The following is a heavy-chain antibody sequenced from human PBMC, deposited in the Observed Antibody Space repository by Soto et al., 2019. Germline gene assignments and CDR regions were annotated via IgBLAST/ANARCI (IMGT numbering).Heavy chain of an antibody. V-gene: IGHV3-73*01. CDR2: IRSKANSYAT. J-gene: IGHJ6*02. CDR3: TRGIVGATHYYYYYGMDV. D-gene: IGHD1-26*01. CDR1: GFTFSGSA. Sequence: GGSLRLSCAASGFTFSGSAMHWVRQASGKGLEWVGRIRSKANSYATAYAASVKGRFTISRDDSKNTAYLQMNSLKTEDTAVYYCTRGIVGATHYYYYYGMDVWGQGTTVTVSS.